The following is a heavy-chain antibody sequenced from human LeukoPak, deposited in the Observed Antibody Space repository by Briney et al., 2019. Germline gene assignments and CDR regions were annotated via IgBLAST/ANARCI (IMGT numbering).Heavy chain of an antibody. CDR3: ARAPVYGFWSGYYKN. CDR2: IYHSGST. CDR1: GGSISSGGYS. D-gene: IGHD3-3*01. Sequence: SETLSLTCAVSGGSISSGGYSWSWLRQPPGKGLEWIGYIYHSGSTYYNPSLKSRVTISVDTSKNQFSLKLSSVTAADTAVYYCARAPVYGFWSGYYKNWGQGTLVTVSS. V-gene: IGHV4-30-2*01. J-gene: IGHJ4*02.